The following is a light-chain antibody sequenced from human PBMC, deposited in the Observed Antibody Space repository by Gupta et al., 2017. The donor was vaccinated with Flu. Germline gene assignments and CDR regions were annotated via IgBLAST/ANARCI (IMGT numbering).Light chain of an antibody. CDR1: RSNIGSTS. Sequence: QSVLTQPPSASGTPGQRVTIPCSGSRSNIGSTSVYSSQQLPGQALTILISRSSQRPSGGPDRFSCFRSCPSTFPAISWLRSADGADYYRAAWEYSPSWLGFGGGTKLTVL. CDR3: AAWEYSPSWLG. CDR2: RSS. J-gene: IGLJ2*01. V-gene: IGLV1-47*01.